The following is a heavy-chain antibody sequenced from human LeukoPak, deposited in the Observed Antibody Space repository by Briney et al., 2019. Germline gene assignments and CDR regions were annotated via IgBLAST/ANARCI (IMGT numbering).Heavy chain of an antibody. CDR2: TNLFSGDT. Sequence: ASVKVSCKASGYSFTSYDINWVRQAAGQGLEWMGWTNLFSGDTDYAQKFQGRITLTRDTSMSTVYMELSNLRSDDTAIYFCARHLQNTAMIILAYWGQGTQVTVSS. V-gene: IGHV1-8*01. D-gene: IGHD5-18*01. CDR1: GYSFTSYD. CDR3: ARHLQNTAMIILAY. J-gene: IGHJ4*02.